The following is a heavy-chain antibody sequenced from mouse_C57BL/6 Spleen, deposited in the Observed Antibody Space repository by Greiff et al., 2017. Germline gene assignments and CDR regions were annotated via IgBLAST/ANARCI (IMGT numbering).Heavy chain of an antibody. V-gene: IGHV1-55*01. CDR3: ARKDYDYEFAY. J-gene: IGHJ3*01. CDR2: IYPGSGST. Sequence: VQLQQPGAELVKPGASVKMSCKASGYTFTSYWITWVKQRPGQGLEWIGDIYPGSGSTNYNEKFKSKATLPVDTSSSTAYMQLSSLTSEDSSVYYCARKDYDYEFAYWGQGTLVTVSA. D-gene: IGHD2-4*01. CDR1: GYTFTSYW.